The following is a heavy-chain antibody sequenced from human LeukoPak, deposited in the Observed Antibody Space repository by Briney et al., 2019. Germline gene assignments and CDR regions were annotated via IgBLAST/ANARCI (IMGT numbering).Heavy chain of an antibody. V-gene: IGHV4-4*09. D-gene: IGHD5-24*01. Sequence: SETLSLTCTVSGGSISSYYWSWIRQPPGKGLEWIGYIYTSGSTNYNPSLKSRVTISVDTSKNQFSLKLSTVTAADTAVYYCARHVDGYNLRAWFDPWGQGTLVTVSS. CDR3: ARHVDGYNLRAWFDP. CDR1: GGSISSYY. CDR2: IYTSGST. J-gene: IGHJ5*02.